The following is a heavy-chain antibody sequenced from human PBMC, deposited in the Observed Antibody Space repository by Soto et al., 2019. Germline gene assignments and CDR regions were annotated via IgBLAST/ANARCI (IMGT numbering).Heavy chain of an antibody. CDR3: AREEQLVGWD. CDR1: GFTFSSYS. D-gene: IGHD6-6*01. CDR2: ISSSSYI. Sequence: GGSLRLSCAASGFTFSSYSMDWVRQAPGKGLEWVSSISSSSYIYYADSVKGRFTISRDNAKNSLYLQMNSLRAEDTAVYYCAREEQLVGWDWGQGTLVTVSS. J-gene: IGHJ4*02. V-gene: IGHV3-21*01.